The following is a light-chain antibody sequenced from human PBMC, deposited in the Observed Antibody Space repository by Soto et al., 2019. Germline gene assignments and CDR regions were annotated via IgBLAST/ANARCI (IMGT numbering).Light chain of an antibody. CDR1: QSVSSNY. CDR2: GAS. J-gene: IGKJ3*01. Sequence: IVLTQSPGSLSLSPGETATLSCRASQSVSSNYLAWYQQKPGQAPRLLIYGASSRATGIPDRFSGSGSGTDFTLTINRLEPEDFAVFYCQQYGSSPFTFGPGTRVDIK. CDR3: QQYGSSPFT. V-gene: IGKV3-20*01.